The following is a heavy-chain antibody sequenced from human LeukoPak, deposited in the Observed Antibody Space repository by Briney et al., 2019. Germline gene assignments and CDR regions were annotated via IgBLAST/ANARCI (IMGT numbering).Heavy chain of an antibody. V-gene: IGHV4-34*01. CDR2: INHSGST. J-gene: IGHJ5*02. CDR3: ARGRNFWSGFRRNWFDP. D-gene: IGHD3-3*01. CDR1: GGSFSGYY. Sequence: PSETLSLTCAVYGGSFSGYYWSWIRQPPGKGLEWIGEINHSGSTNYNPSLKSRVTISVDTFKNQFSLKLSSVTAADTAVYYCARGRNFWSGFRRNWFDPWGQGTLVTVSS.